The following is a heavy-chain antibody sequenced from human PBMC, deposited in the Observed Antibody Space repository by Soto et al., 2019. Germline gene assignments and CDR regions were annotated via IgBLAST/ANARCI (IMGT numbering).Heavy chain of an antibody. J-gene: IGHJ4*02. D-gene: IGHD1-26*01. CDR1: GFTFNSHG. CDR3: AKGVREWELRSLGF. V-gene: IGHV3-30*18. CDR2: ISYDGSNK. Sequence: QVQLVESGGGVVQPGRSLRLSCAASGFTFNSHGMHWVRQAPGKGLEWAGVISYDGSNKYYADAVKGRFTISRDNFKNTLYLQINSLRTEDTAVYYCAKGVREWELRSLGFWGQGALVTVSS.